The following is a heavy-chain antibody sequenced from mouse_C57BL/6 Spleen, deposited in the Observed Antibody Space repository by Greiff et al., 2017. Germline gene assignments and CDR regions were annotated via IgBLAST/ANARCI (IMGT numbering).Heavy chain of an antibody. CDR1: GYTFTDYN. V-gene: IGHV1-18*01. CDR2: INPNKGGT. D-gene: IGHD1-1*01. J-gene: IGHJ3*01. Sequence: VQLQESGPELVKPGASVKIPCKASGYTFTDYNMAWVKQSHGKSLEWIGDINPNKGGTLYNQKFKGKATLTVDKSARTAYMELRSLTSEDTAVYYCARSYYGSSGGFAYWGQGTLVTVSA. CDR3: ARSYYGSSGGFAY.